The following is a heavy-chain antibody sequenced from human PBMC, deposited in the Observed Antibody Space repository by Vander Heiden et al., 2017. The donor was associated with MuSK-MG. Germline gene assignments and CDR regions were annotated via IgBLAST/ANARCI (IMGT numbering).Heavy chain of an antibody. V-gene: IGHV1-2*02. CDR2: INPASGST. CDR3: ARGRVEVPMWNYDSLDV. Sequence: QVQLVQSGAEVTTPGPSVKVPCKTSGYTFTGYYIYWVRQAPGQGLEWLGWINPASGSTRYAQQFQGRVSLTRDTSFSTGFMELSRLRSDDTALYFCARGRVEVPMWNYDSLDVWGQGTMVTVSS. CDR1: GYTFTGYY. D-gene: IGHD1-7*01. J-gene: IGHJ3*01.